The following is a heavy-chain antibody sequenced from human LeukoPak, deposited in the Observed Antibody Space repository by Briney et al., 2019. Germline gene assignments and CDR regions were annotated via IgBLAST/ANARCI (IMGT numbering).Heavy chain of an antibody. CDR1: GFTFSSYW. Sequence: GGSLRLSCAASGFTFSSYWMHWVRQAPGKGLVWVSRINSDGSSTRYADSVKGRFTISRDNSKNTLYLQMNSLRAEDTAVYYRARGWDDYVWGSYRNFDYWGQGTLVTVSS. V-gene: IGHV3-74*01. CDR3: ARGWDDYVWGSYRNFDY. CDR2: INSDGSST. J-gene: IGHJ4*02. D-gene: IGHD3-16*02.